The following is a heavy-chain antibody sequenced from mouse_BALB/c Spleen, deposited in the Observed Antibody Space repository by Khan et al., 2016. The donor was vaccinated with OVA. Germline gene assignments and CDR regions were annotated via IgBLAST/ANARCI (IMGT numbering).Heavy chain of an antibody. V-gene: IGHV2-2*02. D-gene: IGHD2-4*01. J-gene: IGHJ3*01. CDR1: GFSLNTYS. CDR2: IWSAGST. Sequence: QVQLKESGPGLLQPSQSLSITCTVSGFSLNTYSIHWVRQSPGKGLEWLGVIWSAGSTDYNAAFMSRLSINKDNSKSQVFFKMNSLQSNDTAIYYCARRVDDYVRGAWFVYWGQGTLVTVSA. CDR3: ARRVDDYVRGAWFVY.